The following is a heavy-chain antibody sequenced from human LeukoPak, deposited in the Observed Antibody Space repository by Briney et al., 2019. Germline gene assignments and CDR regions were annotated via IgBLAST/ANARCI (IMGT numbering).Heavy chain of an antibody. V-gene: IGHV4-59*08. CDR2: IFYSGTT. CDR1: SDSISIYY. CDR3: ARATMAAPGSLFDY. J-gene: IGHJ4*02. Sequence: SETLSLTCTVSSDSISIYYWSWIRQPPGKGLEWIGYIFYSGTTNYNPSLKSRVTISLDTSKSQFSLRLSSMTAADTAVYYCARATMAAPGSLFDYWGQGILVTVSS. D-gene: IGHD5-24*01.